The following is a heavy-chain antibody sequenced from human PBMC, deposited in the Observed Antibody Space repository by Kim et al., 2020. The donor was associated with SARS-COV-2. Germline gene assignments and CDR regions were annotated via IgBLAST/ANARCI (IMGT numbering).Heavy chain of an antibody. CDR3: TRLATMVRGVIITRAFDI. CDR2: IRSKANSYAT. J-gene: IGHJ3*02. Sequence: GGSLRLSCAASGFTFSGSAMHWVRQASGKGLEWVGRIRSKANSYATAYAASVKGRFTISRDDSKNTAYLQMNSLKTEDTAVYYCTRLATMVRGVIITRAFDIWGQGTMVTVSS. CDR1: GFTFSGSA. V-gene: IGHV3-73*01. D-gene: IGHD3-10*01.